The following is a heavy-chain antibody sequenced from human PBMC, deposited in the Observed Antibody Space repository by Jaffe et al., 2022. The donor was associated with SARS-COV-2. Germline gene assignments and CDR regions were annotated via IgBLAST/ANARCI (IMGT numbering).Heavy chain of an antibody. J-gene: IGHJ1*01. V-gene: IGHV1-46*01. CDR2: INPSGGST. CDR1: GYTFTSYY. Sequence: QVQLVQSGAEVKKPGASVKVSCKASGYTFTSYYMHWVRQAPGQGLEWMGIINPSGGSTSYAQKFQGRVTMTRDTSTSTVYMELSSLRSEDTAVYYCATVPAGAGGYFQHWGQGTLVTVSS. D-gene: IGHD2-2*01. CDR3: ATVPAGAGGYFQH.